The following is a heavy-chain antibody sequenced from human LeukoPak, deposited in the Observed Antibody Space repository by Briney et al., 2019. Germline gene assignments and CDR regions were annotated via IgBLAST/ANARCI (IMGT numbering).Heavy chain of an antibody. Sequence: SETLSLTCAVCGGSFSGYYWSWIRQPPGKGLEWIGEINHSGSTNYNPSLKSRVTISVDTSKNQFSLQLNSVTPEDTAVYYCARDTGVRPRVAHFDYWGQGTLVTVSS. J-gene: IGHJ4*02. CDR1: GGSFSGYY. D-gene: IGHD1-14*01. V-gene: IGHV4-34*01. CDR3: ARDTGVRPRVAHFDY. CDR2: INHSGST.